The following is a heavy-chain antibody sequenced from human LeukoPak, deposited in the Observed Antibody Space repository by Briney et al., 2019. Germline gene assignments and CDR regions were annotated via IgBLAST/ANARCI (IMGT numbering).Heavy chain of an antibody. V-gene: IGHV4-59*01. Sequence: SETLSLTCTVSGGSISSYYWSWIRQPPGKGLEWIGYIYYSASTNYNPSLKSLVTISVDTSKNQFSLKLSPVTAAHTAVYCCAAGRKVGAQYCFDFWGQGALVTVSS. CDR2: IYYSAST. CDR3: AAGRKVGAQYCFDF. J-gene: IGHJ4*02. CDR1: GGSISSYY. D-gene: IGHD1-26*01.